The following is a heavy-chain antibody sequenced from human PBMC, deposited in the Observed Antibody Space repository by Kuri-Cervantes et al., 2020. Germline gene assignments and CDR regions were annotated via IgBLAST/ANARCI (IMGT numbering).Heavy chain of an antibody. V-gene: IGHV4-34*01. J-gene: IGHJ5*02. CDR3: ARAVSSAFDP. CDR2: INHSGST. Sequence: SQTLSLTCAVYGGSFSGYYWSCIRQPPGKGLEWIGEINHSGSTNYNPSLRSRVTISVDTSKNQFSLKLSSVTAADTAIYYCARAVSSAFDPWGQGTLVTVSS. CDR1: GGSFSGYY.